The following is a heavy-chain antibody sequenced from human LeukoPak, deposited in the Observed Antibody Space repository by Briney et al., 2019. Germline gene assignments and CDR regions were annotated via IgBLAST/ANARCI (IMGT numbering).Heavy chain of an antibody. CDR1: GFTFSSYW. CDR2: IKQDGSEK. Sequence: PGGSLRLSCAASGFTFSSYWMSWVRQAPGKGLEWVANIKQDGSEKYYVDSVKGRFTISRDNAKNSLYLQMNSLRAEDTAVYYCAGEKQQMVPLYYYYMDVWGKGTTVTVSS. D-gene: IGHD6-13*01. V-gene: IGHV3-7*01. J-gene: IGHJ6*03. CDR3: AGEKQQMVPLYYYYMDV.